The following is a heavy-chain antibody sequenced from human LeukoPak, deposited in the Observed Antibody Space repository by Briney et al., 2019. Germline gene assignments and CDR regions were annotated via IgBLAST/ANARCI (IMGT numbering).Heavy chain of an antibody. CDR3: ARGLTYYDFWSGYSYYYFDY. CDR1: GYTFTSYD. CDR2: MNPNSGNT. D-gene: IGHD3-3*01. V-gene: IGHV1-8*01. Sequence: ASVKVSCKASGYTFTSYDINWVRQAPGQGLEWMGWMNPNSGNTGYAQEFQGRVTMTRNTSISTAYMELSSLRSEDTAVYYCARGLTYYDFWSGYSYYYFDYWGQGTLVTVSS. J-gene: IGHJ4*02.